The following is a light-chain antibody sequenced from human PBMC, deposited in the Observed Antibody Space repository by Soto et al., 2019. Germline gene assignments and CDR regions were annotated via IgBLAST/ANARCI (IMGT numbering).Light chain of an antibody. CDR3: QQSYSTPLT. V-gene: IGKV1-39*01. CDR1: QDIAIY. Sequence: IQLTQSPSSLSASVGDRVTITCRASQDIAIYLAWYQQKPGEAPKLLIYAASSLQSGVPSRFSGSGSGTDFTLTISSLQPEDVATYYCQQSYSTPLTLGGGTKVDIK. J-gene: IGKJ4*01. CDR2: AAS.